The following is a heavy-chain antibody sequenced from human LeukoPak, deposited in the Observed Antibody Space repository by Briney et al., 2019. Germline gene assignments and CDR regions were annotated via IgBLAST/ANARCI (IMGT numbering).Heavy chain of an antibody. D-gene: IGHD3-3*01. Sequence: ASVKVSCKASGYTFRDFGISWVRQAPGQGLEWMGWITTYNGNTNYIQKLQGRVTMTTDTSTSTAYVELRSLRSDDTAVYYCARGPYYDSWSGAGYWGQGTLVTVSS. J-gene: IGHJ4*02. CDR1: GYTFRDFG. V-gene: IGHV1-18*01. CDR2: ITTYNGNT. CDR3: ARGPYYDSWSGAGY.